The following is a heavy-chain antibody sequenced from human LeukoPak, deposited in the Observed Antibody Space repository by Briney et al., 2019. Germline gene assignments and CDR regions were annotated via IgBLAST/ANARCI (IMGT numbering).Heavy chain of an antibody. CDR3: ARGYSYGYFYLGY. CDR1: GGSFSGYY. CDR2: INHSGST. V-gene: IGHV4-34*01. J-gene: IGHJ4*02. Sequence: SETLSLTCAVYGGSFSGYYWSWLRQPPGKGLEWLGEINHSGSTNYNPSLKRRVTISVDTSKNQLSLNLSSVTAADSAVYYCARGYSYGYFYLGYWGQGTLVTVSS. D-gene: IGHD5-18*01.